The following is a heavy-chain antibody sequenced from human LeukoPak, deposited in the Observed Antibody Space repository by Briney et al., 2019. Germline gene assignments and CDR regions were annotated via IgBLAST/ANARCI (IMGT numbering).Heavy chain of an antibody. CDR2: ISVDNGNT. CDR3: AGSGVPEAIGLDY. CDR1: GYTFISYG. D-gene: IGHD3-10*01. J-gene: IGHJ4*02. Sequence: ASVRVSCKASGYTFISYGISWVRQAPGQGLEWMGWISVDNGNTNYPQKFQGRVTMTADTATNTAYMELRSLRYDDTAVYYCAGSGVPEAIGLDYWGQGSLVTVSS. V-gene: IGHV1-18*01.